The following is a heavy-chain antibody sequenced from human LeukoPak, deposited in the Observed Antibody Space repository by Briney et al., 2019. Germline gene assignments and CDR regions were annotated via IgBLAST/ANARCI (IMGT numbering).Heavy chain of an antibody. D-gene: IGHD3/OR15-3a*01. Sequence: GRSLRLSCAASGFNVRSKYMSWVRQAPGKGLECVSVFYSGGTTAYADSVKGRFTVSIDNSNNTLYLQMNSLRAEDTAVSYCARVSFGPASEWFDPWGQGTLVTVSS. CDR3: ARVSFGPASEWFDP. J-gene: IGHJ5*02. V-gene: IGHV3-53*01. CDR1: GFNVRSKY. CDR2: FYSGGTT.